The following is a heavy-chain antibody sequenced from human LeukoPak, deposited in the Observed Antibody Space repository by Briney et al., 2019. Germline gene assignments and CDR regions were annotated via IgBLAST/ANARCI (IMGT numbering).Heavy chain of an antibody. Sequence: GGSLRLSCAASGFTIGDSYMSWVRQAPGKGLEWISSISGSGTRIYYADSVKGRFTLSRDNAKNSHYLQMNSLRAEDTAIYYCARDQTPFVWGQGTLVTVSS. CDR2: ISGSGTRI. V-gene: IGHV3-11*04. CDR1: GFTIGDSY. CDR3: ARDQTPFV. J-gene: IGHJ4*02.